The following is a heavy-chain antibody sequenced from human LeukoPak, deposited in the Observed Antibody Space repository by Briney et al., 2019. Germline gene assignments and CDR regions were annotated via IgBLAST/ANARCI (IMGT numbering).Heavy chain of an antibody. Sequence: GGSLRLSCVASGFSFSNYAMTWVRQAPGKGLEWVSSLTGSGISTYYARSVKSRFTISRDNSKNTLYLQMNSLTAEDTAFYFCAMADSKTSGYYYLPLGSWGEGTLVTVSP. CDR2: LTGSGIST. CDR3: AMADSKTSGYYYLPLGS. J-gene: IGHJ5*02. D-gene: IGHD3-22*01. CDR1: GFSFSNYA. V-gene: IGHV3-23*01.